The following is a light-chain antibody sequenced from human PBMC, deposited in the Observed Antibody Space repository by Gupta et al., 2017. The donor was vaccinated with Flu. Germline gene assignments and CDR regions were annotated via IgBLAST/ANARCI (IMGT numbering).Light chain of an antibody. J-gene: IGKJ1*01. CDR1: RGFAGN. CDR2: DAS. CDR3: QQYDDWPRT. Sequence: EIVLTQSPATLSVSPGETITLSCRASRGFAGNLAWYHLKPGQAPRLLVYDASTRATGVPARFSGSGSGTEFTVTISSLQSDDFGIYYCQQYDDWPRTFGQGTKVEIK. V-gene: IGKV3-15*01.